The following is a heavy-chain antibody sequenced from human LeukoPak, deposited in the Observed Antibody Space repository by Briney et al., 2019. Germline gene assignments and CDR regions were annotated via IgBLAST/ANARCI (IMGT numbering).Heavy chain of an antibody. D-gene: IGHD6-13*01. Sequence: SETLSLTCTVSGYSISSGYYWGWIRQPPGKGLEWIGSIYHTGSTYYNPPLKSRVSLSLDTSKNQFSLRLTSMTAADTAVYYCARDTGYRASRSPDYWGQGTLVTVSS. J-gene: IGHJ4*02. CDR3: ARDTGYRASRSPDY. CDR1: GYSISSGYY. V-gene: IGHV4-38-2*02. CDR2: IYHTGST.